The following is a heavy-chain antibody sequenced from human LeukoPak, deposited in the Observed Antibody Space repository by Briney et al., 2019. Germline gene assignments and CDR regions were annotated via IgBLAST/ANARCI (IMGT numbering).Heavy chain of an antibody. J-gene: IGHJ4*02. CDR2: INPNSGGT. CDR3: ARVEYCTKGVCINYDL. Sequence: ASVKVSCKASGYTFTSYGISWMRQAPGQGPEGMGWINPNSGGTKYAQKFQGRVTVTRDTSTSTAYMELSGLRTDDTATYYCARVEYCTKGVCINYDLWGQGTLVTVSS. V-gene: IGHV1-2*02. D-gene: IGHD2-8*01. CDR1: GYTFTSYG.